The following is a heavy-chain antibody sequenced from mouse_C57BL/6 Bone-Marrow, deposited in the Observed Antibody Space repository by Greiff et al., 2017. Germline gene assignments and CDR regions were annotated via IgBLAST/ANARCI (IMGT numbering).Heavy chain of an antibody. CDR1: GFTFSDYG. J-gene: IGHJ2*01. D-gene: IGHD2-3*01. CDR2: ISSGSSTI. Sequence: EVKVEESGGGLVKPGGSLKLSCAASGFTFSDYGMHWVRQAPEKGLEWVAYISSGSSTIYYADTVKGRFTIARDNAKNTLFLQMTSLRSEDTAMYYCARTGWLLLDYWGQGTTLTVSS. V-gene: IGHV5-17*01. CDR3: ARTGWLLLDY.